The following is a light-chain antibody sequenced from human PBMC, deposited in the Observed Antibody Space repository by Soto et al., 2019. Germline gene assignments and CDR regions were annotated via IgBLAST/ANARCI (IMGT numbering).Light chain of an antibody. V-gene: IGLV2-14*01. J-gene: IGLJ1*01. Sequence: QSVLTQPASVSGSPGQSITISCTGTSSVVGGYNFVSWYQQHPGKAPKLMIYDVRNRPSGVSNRFSGSKSVNTASLTISGLQAEDEADYYCSSYTSISTXVFXTGTKVPVL. CDR1: SSVVGGYNF. CDR2: DVR. CDR3: SSYTSISTXV.